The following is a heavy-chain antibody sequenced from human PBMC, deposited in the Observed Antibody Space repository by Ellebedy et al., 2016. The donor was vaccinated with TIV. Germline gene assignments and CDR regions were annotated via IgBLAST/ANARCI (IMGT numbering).Heavy chain of an antibody. CDR2: IDWVDDK. CDR3: ARTAAYSGMEVRDFDY. D-gene: IGHD1-26*01. V-gene: IGHV2-70*04. Sequence: SGPTLVTPPQTLILTCIVSGFSLSTSGMRVSWIRQLPGKALECLARIDWVDDKYYGTSLKTRLTISKDTSKNQVVLTMTNMDPVDTATYYCARTAAYSGMEVRDFDYWGQGTLVTVPS. CDR1: GFSLSTSGMR. J-gene: IGHJ4*02.